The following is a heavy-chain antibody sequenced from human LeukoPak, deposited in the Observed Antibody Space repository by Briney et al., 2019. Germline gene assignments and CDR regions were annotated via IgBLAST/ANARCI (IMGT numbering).Heavy chain of an antibody. CDR2: ISGSDGST. CDR3: AKEEYSGSLLTLDY. V-gene: IGHV3-23*01. CDR1: GFTISSYG. D-gene: IGHD1-26*01. J-gene: IGHJ4*02. Sequence: GGSLRLSCAASGFTISSYGMSWVRPAPGKGLEWVSAISGSDGSTYYADSVKGRFTISRDNSKNTLYLQLNSLRAEDTAVYYCAKEEYSGSLLTLDYWGQGTLVTVSS.